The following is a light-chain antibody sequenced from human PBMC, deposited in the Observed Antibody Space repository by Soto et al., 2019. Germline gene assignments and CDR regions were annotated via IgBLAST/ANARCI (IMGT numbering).Light chain of an antibody. CDR2: STD. CDR1: IGAVTSGHY. CDR3: FIYYGGAVI. V-gene: IGLV7-43*01. Sequence: QAVVTQEPSLTVSPGGTVTLTCASNIGAVTSGHYTNWLQQKPGQAPRALIYSTDTKHSWTPARFSGSLLGGKAALTLSGAQPEDEADYYCFIYYGGAVIFCGGTKLTVL. J-gene: IGLJ2*01.